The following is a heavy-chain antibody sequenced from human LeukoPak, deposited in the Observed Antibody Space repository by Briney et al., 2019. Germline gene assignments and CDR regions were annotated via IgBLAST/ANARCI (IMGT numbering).Heavy chain of an antibody. Sequence: GGSLRLSCAASGFTVSSNYMSWVRQAPGQGLEWVSGIYNGGSTYYAASEKGRFTIFRDNSKNTLYLKMNSLRTEDTTVSYCAGDQWLFSYRTYYYFMDVWGKGTTVTISS. CDR1: GFTVSSNY. CDR3: AGDQWLFSYRTYYYFMDV. V-gene: IGHV3-66*01. D-gene: IGHD3-22*01. J-gene: IGHJ6*03. CDR2: IYNGGST.